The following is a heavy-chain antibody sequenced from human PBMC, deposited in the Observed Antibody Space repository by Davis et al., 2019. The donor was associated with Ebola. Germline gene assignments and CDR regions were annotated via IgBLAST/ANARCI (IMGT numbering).Heavy chain of an antibody. CDR2: IYTGGNT. CDR3: ARVSSWFSFYYYSHMDL. CDR1: GFTFSSYA. Sequence: GESLKISCAASGFTFSSYAMSWVRQAPGKGLEWVSVIYTGGNTYYAASVKGRFTISRDNSKNTLYLRMNSLTAKDTAVYYCARVSSWFSFYYYSHMDLWGKGTTVTVSS. D-gene: IGHD6-13*01. J-gene: IGHJ6*04. V-gene: IGHV3-23*03.